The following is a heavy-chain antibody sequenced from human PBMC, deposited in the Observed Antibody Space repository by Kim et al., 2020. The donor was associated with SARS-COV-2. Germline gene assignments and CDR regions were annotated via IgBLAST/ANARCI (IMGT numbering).Heavy chain of an antibody. D-gene: IGHD5-12*01. CDR3: ARASGQYSGYDESDY. Sequence: GGSLRLSCTASGFTFSSYAMHWVRQAPGKGLEWVAVISYDGSNKYYADSVKGRFTISRDNSKNTLYLQMNSLRAEDTAVYYCARASGQYSGYDESDYWG. CDR2: ISYDGSNK. V-gene: IGHV3-30*04. CDR1: GFTFSSYA. J-gene: IGHJ4*01.